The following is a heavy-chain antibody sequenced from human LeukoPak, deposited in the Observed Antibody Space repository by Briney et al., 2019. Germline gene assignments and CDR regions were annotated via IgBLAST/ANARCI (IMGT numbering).Heavy chain of an antibody. V-gene: IGHV4-59*08. Sequence: SETLSLTCTVSGGSISSYYWSWIRQPPGKGLEWIGYIYYSGSTNYNPSLKSRVTISVDTSKNQFSLRLSSVTAADTAVYYCARHPLYSSGWYMDYWGQGTLVTVSS. D-gene: IGHD6-19*01. J-gene: IGHJ4*02. CDR2: IYYSGST. CDR1: GGSISSYY. CDR3: ARHPLYSSGWYMDY.